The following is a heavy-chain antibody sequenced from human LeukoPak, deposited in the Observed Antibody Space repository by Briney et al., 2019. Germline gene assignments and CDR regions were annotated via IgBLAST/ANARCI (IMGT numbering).Heavy chain of an antibody. CDR1: GFTFSSYA. CDR2: ISGSGGST. CDR3: AKDLSYYYDSSGPDAFDI. Sequence: GGSLRLSCAASGFTFSSYAMSWVRQAPGKGLEWVSAISGSGGSTYYADSVKGRFTISRDNSKNTLYLQMNSLRAEDTAVYYCAKDLSYYYDSSGPDAFDIWGQGTMVTVSS. J-gene: IGHJ3*02. V-gene: IGHV3-23*01. D-gene: IGHD3-22*01.